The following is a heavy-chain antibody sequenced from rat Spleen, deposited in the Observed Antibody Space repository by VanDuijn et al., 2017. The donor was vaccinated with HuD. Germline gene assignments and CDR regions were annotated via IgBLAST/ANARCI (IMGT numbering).Heavy chain of an antibody. CDR3: AVAGYGY. CDR2: ISPSGATT. V-gene: IGHV5-19*01. CDR1: GFTFSNFG. J-gene: IGHJ2*01. D-gene: IGHD4-3*01. Sequence: EVQLVESGGGLVQPGRSLKLSCAASGFTFSNFGMHWIRQAPTKGLEWVTSISPSGATTNYRDSVKGRFTISRANSENSVYLQMNSLRSEDTATYYCAVAGYGYWGQGVMVTVSS.